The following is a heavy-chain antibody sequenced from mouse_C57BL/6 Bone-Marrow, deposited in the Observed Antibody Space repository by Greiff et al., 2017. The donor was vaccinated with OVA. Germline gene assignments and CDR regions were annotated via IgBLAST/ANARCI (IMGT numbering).Heavy chain of an antibody. CDR1: GYTFTDYN. Sequence: EVQLVESGPELVKPGASVKIPCKASGYTFTDYNMDWVKQSHGKSLEWIGDINPNNGGTIYNQKFKGKATLTVDKSSSTAYMELRSLTSEDTAVYYCARGGTYYSNFRGYFDYWGQGTTLTVSS. D-gene: IGHD2-5*01. CDR2: INPNNGGT. J-gene: IGHJ2*01. CDR3: ARGGTYYSNFRGYFDY. V-gene: IGHV1-18*01.